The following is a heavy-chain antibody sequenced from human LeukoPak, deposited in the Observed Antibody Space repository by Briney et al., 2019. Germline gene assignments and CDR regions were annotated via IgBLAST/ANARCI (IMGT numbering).Heavy chain of an antibody. Sequence: ASVKVSCKASGYTFTSYGISWVRQAPGQGLEWMGWISPSNGKTNYAQRLQGRVTMTTDTSTATAYMELRSLTSDDTAVYYCARRYYDSSGYSYWYFDLWGRGTLVTVSS. D-gene: IGHD3-22*01. J-gene: IGHJ2*01. CDR3: ARRYYDSSGYSYWYFDL. V-gene: IGHV1-18*01. CDR2: ISPSNGKT. CDR1: GYTFTSYG.